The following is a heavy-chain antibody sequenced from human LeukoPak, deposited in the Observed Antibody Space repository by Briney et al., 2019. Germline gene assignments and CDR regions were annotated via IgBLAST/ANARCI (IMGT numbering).Heavy chain of an antibody. D-gene: IGHD6-19*01. Sequence: PSETLSLTCTVSGGSFSSSSYYWSWISQPPGKALAWLGEINHSGSTNYNPSLKSRVTISVDTSKNQFSLKLSSVTAADTAVYYCARVEAVAGHFDYWGQGTLVTVSS. V-gene: IGHV4-39*07. J-gene: IGHJ4*02. CDR1: GGSFSSSSYY. CDR2: INHSGST. CDR3: ARVEAVAGHFDY.